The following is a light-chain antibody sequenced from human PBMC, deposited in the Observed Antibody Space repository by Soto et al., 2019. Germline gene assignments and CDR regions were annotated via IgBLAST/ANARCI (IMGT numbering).Light chain of an antibody. CDR2: KAS. CDR1: QSISSW. CDR3: QHYNSYSEA. V-gene: IGKV1-5*03. Sequence: TQMTHSRSTVSGYVEDRVTITCRASQSISSWLAWYQQKPGKAPKLLIYKASTLKSGVPSRFSGSGSGTEFTLTISSLQPDDFATYYCQHYNSYSEAFGQGTKVDI. J-gene: IGKJ1*01.